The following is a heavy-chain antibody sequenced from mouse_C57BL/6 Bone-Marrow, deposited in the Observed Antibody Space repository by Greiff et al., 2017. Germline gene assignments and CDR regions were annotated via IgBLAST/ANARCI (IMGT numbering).Heavy chain of an antibody. Sequence: EVMLVESGGDLVKPGGSLKLSCAASGFTFSSYGMSWVRQTPDERLEWVATISSGGSYTYYPDSVKGRFTISRDNAKNTLYLQMSSLKSEDTAMYYCARRTAQASDYWGQGTTLTVSS. V-gene: IGHV5-6*02. CDR1: GFTFSSYG. J-gene: IGHJ2*01. CDR3: ARRTAQASDY. CDR2: ISSGGSYT. D-gene: IGHD3-2*02.